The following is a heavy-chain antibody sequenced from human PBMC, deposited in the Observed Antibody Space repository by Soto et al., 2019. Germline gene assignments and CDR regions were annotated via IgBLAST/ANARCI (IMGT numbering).Heavy chain of an antibody. V-gene: IGHV4-34*01. CDR2: INHSGSA. Sequence: SETLSLTCAVYGESFSGHIWTWIRQTPGKGLKWIGQINHSGSASYNPSLKSRVTISVHTSNSQFSLEMSSVTAADTAVYYCARGLSSASPYSGGWYYFDSWGQGTTVTVSS. CDR1: GESFSGHI. D-gene: IGHD3-10*01. CDR3: ARGLSSASPYSGGWYYFDS. J-gene: IGHJ4*02.